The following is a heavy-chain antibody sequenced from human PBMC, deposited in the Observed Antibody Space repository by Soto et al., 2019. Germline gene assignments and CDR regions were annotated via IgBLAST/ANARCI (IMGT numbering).Heavy chain of an antibody. D-gene: IGHD2-21*02. J-gene: IGHJ4*01. CDR3: ESVIGCDSEYYFDV. Sequence: SETLSLTCTVSGVSISSGGYYWSWIRQHPGKGLEWIGNIYYSGGTYYNPSLKSRVILSVDTSKNHFSLILRSVIAADSALYFCESVIGCDSEYYFDVWGQGTLVTVSS. V-gene: IGHV4-31*03. CDR2: IYYSGGT. CDR1: GVSISSGGYY.